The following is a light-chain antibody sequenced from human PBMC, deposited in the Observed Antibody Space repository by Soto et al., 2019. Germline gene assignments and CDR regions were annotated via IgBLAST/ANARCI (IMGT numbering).Light chain of an antibody. Sequence: QSVLTQPPSASGTPGQRVTISCSGSSSNIGSNTVNWYQQXPGTAPKLLIYSNNQRPSGVPDRFSGSKSGTSASLAISGLQSEDEADYYCAAWDDSLNGWVFGGGTKLTVL. CDR1: SSNIGSNT. V-gene: IGLV1-44*01. J-gene: IGLJ3*02. CDR3: AAWDDSLNGWV. CDR2: SNN.